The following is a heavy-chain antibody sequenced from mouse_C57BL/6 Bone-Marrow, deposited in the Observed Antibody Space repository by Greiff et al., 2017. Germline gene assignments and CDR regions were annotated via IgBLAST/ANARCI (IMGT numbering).Heavy chain of an antibody. CDR3: AREGVYYDYQDAMDY. CDR1: GYTFTDYY. CDR2: INPYNGGT. D-gene: IGHD2-4*01. V-gene: IGHV1-19*01. Sequence: VQLKESGPVLVKPGASVKMSCKASGYTFTDYYMNWVKQSHGKSLEWIGVINPYNGGTSYNQKFKGKATLTVDKSSSTAYMELNSLTSEDSAVYYCAREGVYYDYQDAMDYGGQGTSVTVSS. J-gene: IGHJ4*01.